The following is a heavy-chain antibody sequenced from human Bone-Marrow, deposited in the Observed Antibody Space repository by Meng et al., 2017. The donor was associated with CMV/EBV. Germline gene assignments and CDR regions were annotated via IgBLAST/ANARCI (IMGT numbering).Heavy chain of an antibody. D-gene: IGHD2-8*01. Sequence: GESLKISCAASGFTFSNYWMHWVRQAPGKGLVWVSRINSDGSDTAYAGSVKGRFTISRDNAKNSLYLQMNSLRAEGTAVYYCARDPCPSGVCYLDSWGQGTLVTVSS. V-gene: IGHV3-74*01. CDR1: GFTFSNYW. CDR3: ARDPCPSGVCYLDS. J-gene: IGHJ4*02. CDR2: INSDGSDT.